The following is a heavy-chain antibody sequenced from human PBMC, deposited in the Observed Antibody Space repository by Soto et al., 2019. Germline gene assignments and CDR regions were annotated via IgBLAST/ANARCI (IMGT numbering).Heavy chain of an antibody. CDR3: ARGQTGGGWGYYFDY. Sequence: QVQLVQSGAEVKKPGSSVKVSCKASGGTFSSYAIDWVRQAPGQGLEWMGGIIPIFGTADYAQKFQGRVTITADEATSTASMELSRLRSEDTAVYYCARGQTGGGWGYYFDYWGQGTLVTVSS. V-gene: IGHV1-69*12. CDR2: IIPIFGTA. D-gene: IGHD3-16*01. J-gene: IGHJ4*02. CDR1: GGTFSSYA.